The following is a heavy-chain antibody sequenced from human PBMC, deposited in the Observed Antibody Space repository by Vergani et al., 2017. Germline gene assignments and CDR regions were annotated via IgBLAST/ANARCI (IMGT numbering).Heavy chain of an antibody. CDR3: AGACRGGFGELVYYYGMDV. CDR1: GGTFSSYA. V-gene: IGHV1-69*01. Sequence: QVQLVQSGAEVKKPGSSVKVSCKASGGTFSSYAISWVRQAPGQGLEWMGGIIPIFGTANYAQKFQGRVTITADESTSTPYMELRSLRSEDTAVYYCAGACRGGFGELVYYYGMDVWGQGTTVTVSS. D-gene: IGHD3-10*01. J-gene: IGHJ6*02. CDR2: IIPIFGTA.